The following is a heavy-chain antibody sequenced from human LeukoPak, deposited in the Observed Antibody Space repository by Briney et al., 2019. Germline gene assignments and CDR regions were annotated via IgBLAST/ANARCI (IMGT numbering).Heavy chain of an antibody. CDR3: AKEFYGSGSHYLDY. V-gene: IGHV3-48*01. J-gene: IGHJ4*02. Sequence: SGGSLRLSCVASGFPFSSYWMNWVRQAPGRGLEWVSYITSDGNTINYADSVKGRFTISRDNARKSLYLQMNSLSAEDTAVYYCAKEFYGSGSHYLDYWGQGTLVTVAS. CDR1: GFPFSSYW. CDR2: ITSDGNTI. D-gene: IGHD3-10*01.